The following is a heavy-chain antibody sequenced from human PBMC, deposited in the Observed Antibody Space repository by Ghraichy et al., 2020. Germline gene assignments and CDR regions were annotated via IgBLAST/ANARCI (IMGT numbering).Heavy chain of an antibody. J-gene: IGHJ3*02. D-gene: IGHD2-21*01. Sequence: ASVKFSCKASGYTFTSYGISWVRQAPGQGLEWMGWISAYNGNTNYTQKLQGRVTMTTDTSTSTAYMELRSLRSDDTAVYYCARDTLMRPWVAVAQLDAFDIWGQGTMVTVSS. V-gene: IGHV1-18*01. CDR3: ARDTLMRPWVAVAQLDAFDI. CDR2: ISAYNGNT. CDR1: GYTFTSYG.